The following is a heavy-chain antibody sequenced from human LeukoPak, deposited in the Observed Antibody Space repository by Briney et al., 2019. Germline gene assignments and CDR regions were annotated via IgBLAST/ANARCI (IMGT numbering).Heavy chain of an antibody. D-gene: IGHD1-26*01. CDR1: GFTFSSYG. Sequence: PGGSLRLSCAASGFTFSSYGMHWVRQAPGKGLEWVAVIWYDGSNKYYADSVKGRFTISRDNSKNTLYLQMNSLRAEDTAVYYCAREPRGGSFDYWGQGTLVTVSS. V-gene: IGHV3-33*01. CDR3: AREPRGGSFDY. J-gene: IGHJ4*02. CDR2: IWYDGSNK.